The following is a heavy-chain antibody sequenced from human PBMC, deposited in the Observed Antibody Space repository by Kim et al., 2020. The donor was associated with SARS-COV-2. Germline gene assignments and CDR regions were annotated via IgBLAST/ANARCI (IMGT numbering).Heavy chain of an antibody. V-gene: IGHV3-21*01. J-gene: IGHJ4*02. D-gene: IGHD1-26*01. Sequence: SVKGRFTSSRDNAKNSLYLQMNSLRAEDTAVYYCARDKGDDWWELRVGDYWGQGTLVTVSS. CDR3: ARDKGDDWWELRVGDY.